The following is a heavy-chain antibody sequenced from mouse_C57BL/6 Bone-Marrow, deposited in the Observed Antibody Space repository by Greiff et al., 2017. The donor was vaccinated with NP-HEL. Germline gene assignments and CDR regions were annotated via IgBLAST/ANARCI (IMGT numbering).Heavy chain of an antibody. Sequence: QVQLQQSGAELVRPGPSVKMSCKASGYTFTNYWIGWAKQRPGHGLEWIGDIYPGGGYTNYNEKFKGKATLTADKSSSTAYMQFSSLTSEDSAIYYCARKDDYGSSYDYWGQGTTLTVSS. J-gene: IGHJ2*01. CDR2: IYPGGGYT. CDR3: ARKDDYGSSYDY. CDR1: GYTFTNYW. D-gene: IGHD1-1*01. V-gene: IGHV1-63*01.